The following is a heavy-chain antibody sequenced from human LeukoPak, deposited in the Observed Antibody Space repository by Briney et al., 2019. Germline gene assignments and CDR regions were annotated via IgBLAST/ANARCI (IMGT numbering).Heavy chain of an antibody. CDR1: GGSFSGYY. CDR2: INHSGYT. CDR3: ATWYHVERYFDY. J-gene: IGHJ4*02. D-gene: IGHD1-14*01. Sequence: PSETLSLTCAVYGGSFSGYYWSWIRQPPGKGLEWIGEINHSGYTNYNPSLKSRVTISVDTSKNQFSLKLSSVTAADTAVYYCATWYHVERYFDYWGQGTLVTVSS. V-gene: IGHV4-34*01.